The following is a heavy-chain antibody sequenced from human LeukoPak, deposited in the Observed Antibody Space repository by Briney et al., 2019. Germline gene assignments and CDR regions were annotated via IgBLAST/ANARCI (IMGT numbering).Heavy chain of an antibody. D-gene: IGHD4-17*01. CDR1: GFTFSSSA. Sequence: GESLRLSCSASGFTFSSSAMHWVRQAPGKGLEYVSAISDDGASTYYTDSVKGRFTISRDNSKNTLYLQMSSLRPEDTAVYYCAKGDTNDYGDFYFDYWGQGTLVTVSS. CDR2: ISDDGAST. CDR3: AKGDTNDYGDFYFDY. V-gene: IGHV3-64D*06. J-gene: IGHJ4*02.